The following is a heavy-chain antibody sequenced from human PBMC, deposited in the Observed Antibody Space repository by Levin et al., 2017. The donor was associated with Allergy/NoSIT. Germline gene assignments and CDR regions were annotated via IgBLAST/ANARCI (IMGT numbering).Heavy chain of an antibody. D-gene: IGHD4-11*01. CDR1: GGSFSGYY. CDR2: INHSGST. J-gene: IGHJ4*02. V-gene: IGHV4-34*01. Sequence: PSETLSLTCAVYGGSFSGYYWSWIRQPPGKGLEWIGEINHSGSTNYNPSLKSRVTISVDTSKNQFSLKLSSVTAADTAVYYCAREGYSNYDRGKLGYWGQGTLVTVSS. CDR3: AREGYSNYDRGKLGY.